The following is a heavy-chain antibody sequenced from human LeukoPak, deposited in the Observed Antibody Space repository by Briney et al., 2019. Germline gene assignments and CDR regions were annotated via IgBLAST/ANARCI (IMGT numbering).Heavy chain of an antibody. D-gene: IGHD3-22*01. CDR3: AKDFLNDSSGYLNY. Sequence: SETLSLTCAVSGYSISSGYYWGWIRQPPGKGLEWIGSIYHSGNTYYNPSLKSRVTISVDTAKSQFSLKLSSVTAADTAVYYCAKDFLNDSSGYLNYWGQGTLATVSS. CDR2: IYHSGNT. CDR1: GYSISSGYY. V-gene: IGHV4-38-2*02. J-gene: IGHJ4*02.